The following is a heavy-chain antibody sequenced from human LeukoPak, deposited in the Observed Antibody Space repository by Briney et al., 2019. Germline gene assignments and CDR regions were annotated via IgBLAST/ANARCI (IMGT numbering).Heavy chain of an antibody. CDR1: GFTVSNDY. D-gene: IGHD6-6*01. V-gene: IGHV3-53*01. CDR2: IYGGGST. Sequence: GGSLRLSCAVSGFTVSNDYMSWVPQPPGKGVEWVSVIYGGGSTYYAESVRGRFTISRDNSQNTLYFQMDSLRAEDTAVYYCTRLLPSSHHFFDSWGQGTLVTVSS. CDR3: TRLLPSSHHFFDS. J-gene: IGHJ4*02.